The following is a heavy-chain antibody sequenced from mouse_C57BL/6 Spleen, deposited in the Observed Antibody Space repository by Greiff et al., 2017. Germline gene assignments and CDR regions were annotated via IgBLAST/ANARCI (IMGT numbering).Heavy chain of an antibody. CDR1: GYTFTSYW. CDR2: IDPSDSET. D-gene: IGHD1-1*01. V-gene: IGHV1-52*01. J-gene: IGHJ2*01. Sequence: VQLQQPGAELVRPGSSVKLSCKASGYTFTSYWMHWVKQRPIQGLEWIGNIDPSDSETHYNQKFKDKATLTVDKSSSTAYMQLSSLTSEDSAVYYCARSYYGSGGYFDYWGQGTTLTVSS. CDR3: ARSYYGSGGYFDY.